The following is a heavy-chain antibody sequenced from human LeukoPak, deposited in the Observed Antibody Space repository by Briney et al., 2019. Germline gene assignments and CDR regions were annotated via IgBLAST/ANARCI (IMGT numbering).Heavy chain of an antibody. CDR3: ARWTDYYDSSGYGVGDFFDY. Sequence: SETLSLTCTVSGYSISSGYYWGWIRQPPGKGLEWIGSIYHSGSTYYNPSLKSRVTISVDTSKNQFSLKLSSVTAADTAVYYCARWTDYYDSSGYGVGDFFDYWGQGTLVTVSS. D-gene: IGHD3-22*01. CDR1: GYSISSGYY. CDR2: IYHSGST. V-gene: IGHV4-38-2*02. J-gene: IGHJ4*02.